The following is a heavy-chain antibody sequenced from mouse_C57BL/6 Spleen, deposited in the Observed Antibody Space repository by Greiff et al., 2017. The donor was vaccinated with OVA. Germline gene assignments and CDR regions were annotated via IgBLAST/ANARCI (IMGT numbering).Heavy chain of an antibody. J-gene: IGHJ4*01. CDR1: GYTFTSYT. CDR3: AKGGLEDYYAMDY. CDR2: INPSSGYT. V-gene: IGHV1-4*01. Sequence: VQLQQSGAELARPGASVKMSCKASGYTFTSYTMHWVKQRPGQGLEWIGYINPSSGYTKYNQKFKDKATLTADKSSSTAYMQLSSLTSEDSAVYYCAKGGLEDYYAMDYWGQGTSVTVSS.